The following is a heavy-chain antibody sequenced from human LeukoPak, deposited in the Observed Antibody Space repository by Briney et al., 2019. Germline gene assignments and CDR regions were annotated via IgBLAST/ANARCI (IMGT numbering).Heavy chain of an antibody. Sequence: GGSLRLSCAASGFTFSSYDMHWVRQAPGKGLEWVAVIWYDGSNKYYTDSVKGRFTISRDNSKNTLYLQMNSLRAEDTAVYYCAKDRSGISDYWGQGTLVTVSS. CDR1: GFTFSSYD. CDR3: AKDRSGISDY. CDR2: IWYDGSNK. V-gene: IGHV3-33*06. J-gene: IGHJ4*02. D-gene: IGHD3-10*01.